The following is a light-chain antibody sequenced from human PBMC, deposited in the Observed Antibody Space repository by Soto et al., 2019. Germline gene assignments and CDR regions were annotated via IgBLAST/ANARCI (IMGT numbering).Light chain of an antibody. J-gene: IGKJ5*01. CDR2: DTS. V-gene: IGKV3-11*01. CDR3: QQRSNCPIT. CDR1: QSVSSY. Sequence: EIVLTQSPATLSLSPGERATLSCRASQSVSSYLAWYQQKPGQAPRLLIYDTSNRATGIPARFSGSGSGTDFTLTISNLEPEDFAVYYCQQRSNCPITFGQGTRLEIK.